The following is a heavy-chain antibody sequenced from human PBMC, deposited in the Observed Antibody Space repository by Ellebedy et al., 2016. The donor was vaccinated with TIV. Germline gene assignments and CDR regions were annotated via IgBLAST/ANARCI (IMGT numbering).Heavy chain of an antibody. CDR1: GGSISRHY. Sequence: SETLSLTCSVSGGSISRHYWAWIRQPPGQGLEWIGYTYYTGGADYSPSLKSRLTIAVDSSRNQLSLKLRSVTAADTAIYYCARDSKNGWAFDIWGQGTMVTVSS. D-gene: IGHD1-1*01. V-gene: IGHV4-59*11. CDR3: ARDSKNGWAFDI. CDR2: TYYTGGA. J-gene: IGHJ3*02.